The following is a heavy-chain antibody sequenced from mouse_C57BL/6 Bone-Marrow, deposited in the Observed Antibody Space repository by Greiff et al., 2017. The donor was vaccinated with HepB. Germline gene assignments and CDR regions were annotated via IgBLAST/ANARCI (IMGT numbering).Heavy chain of an antibody. Sequence: VQGVESGAELVRPGTSVKMSCKASGYTFTNYWIGWAKQRPGHGLEWIGDIYPGGGYTNYNEKFKGKATLTADKSSSTAYMQFSSLTSEDSAIYYCARGGYYWYFDVWGTGTTVTVSS. CDR1: GYTFTNYW. J-gene: IGHJ1*03. D-gene: IGHD2-2*01. CDR3: ARGGYYWYFDV. V-gene: IGHV1-63*01. CDR2: IYPGGGYT.